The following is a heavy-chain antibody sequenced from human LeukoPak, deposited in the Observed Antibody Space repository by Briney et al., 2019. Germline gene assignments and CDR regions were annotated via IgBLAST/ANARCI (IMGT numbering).Heavy chain of an antibody. V-gene: IGHV3-23*01. CDR2: ISGSGGST. Sequence: GGSLRLSCAASGFTFSSYAMSWARQAPGKGLEWVSAISGSGGSTYYADSVKGRFTISRDNSKNTLYLQMNSLRAEDTAVYYCAKEWNYYGSGSYSDYWGQGTLVTVSS. CDR3: AKEWNYYGSGSYSDY. CDR1: GFTFSSYA. D-gene: IGHD3-10*01. J-gene: IGHJ4*02.